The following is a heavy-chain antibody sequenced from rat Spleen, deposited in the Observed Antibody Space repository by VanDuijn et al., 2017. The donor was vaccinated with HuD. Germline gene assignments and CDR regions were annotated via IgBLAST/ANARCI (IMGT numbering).Heavy chain of an antibody. Sequence: EVQLVESGGGLVQPGRSMKLSCAASGFTFNNYWMTWIRQAPGKGLEWIASITNTGGSTYYPDSVKDRFTISRDNAKSTLYLQMDSLRSEDTATYYCARREYGGFFGYFDYWGQGVMVTVSS. V-gene: IGHV5-31*01. CDR1: GFTFNNYW. J-gene: IGHJ2*01. CDR3: ARREYGGFFGYFDY. CDR2: ITNTGGST. D-gene: IGHD1-11*01.